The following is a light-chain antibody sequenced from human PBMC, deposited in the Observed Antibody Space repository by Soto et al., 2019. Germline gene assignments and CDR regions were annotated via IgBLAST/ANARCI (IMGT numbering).Light chain of an antibody. CDR3: QNYNSTPCT. J-gene: IGKJ1*01. CDR1: QSINNW. Sequence: DIQMTQSPSTLSASVGDRVTITCRASQSINNWLAWYQQRPGKVPRLLIYKASTLEIGVPSRFSGSGSGREFTLTISSLQPDDSATNYCQNYNSTPCTFGQGT. V-gene: IGKV1-5*03. CDR2: KAS.